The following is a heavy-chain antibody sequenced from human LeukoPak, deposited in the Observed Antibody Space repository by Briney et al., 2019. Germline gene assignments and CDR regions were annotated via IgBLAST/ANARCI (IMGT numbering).Heavy chain of an antibody. CDR2: INPNSGGT. Sequence: ASVKVSCKASGYTFTGYYMHWVRQAPGQGLEWMGWINPNSGGTNYAQKFQGRVTMTRDTSISTAYMELSRLRSDDTAVYYCARVIRGLSGWYPFDYWGQGTLVTVSS. D-gene: IGHD6-19*01. CDR3: ARVIRGLSGWYPFDY. CDR1: GYTFTGYY. V-gene: IGHV1-2*02. J-gene: IGHJ4*02.